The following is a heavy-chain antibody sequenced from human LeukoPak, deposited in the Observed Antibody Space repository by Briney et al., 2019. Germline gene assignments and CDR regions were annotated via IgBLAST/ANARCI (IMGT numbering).Heavy chain of an antibody. V-gene: IGHV4-39*07. J-gene: IGHJ4*02. D-gene: IGHD4-17*01. CDR1: GGSISSNSYY. CDR3: VMNGDYSFAY. Sequence: SETLSLTCTVSGGSISSNSYYWGWIRQPPGKGLEWIGSIYYSGSTYYNPSLKSRVTISVDTSKNQFSLNLNSVTAADTALYYCVMNGDYSFAYWGQGTQVTVSS. CDR2: IYYSGST.